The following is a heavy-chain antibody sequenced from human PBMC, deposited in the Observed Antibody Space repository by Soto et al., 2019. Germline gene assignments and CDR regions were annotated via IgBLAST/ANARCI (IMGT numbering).Heavy chain of an antibody. Sequence: EVQLVESGGGLVQPGGSLRLSCAASGFTFSSYWMSWVRQAPGKGLEWVANIKQDGSEKYYVDSVKGRFTISRDNAKNSLYLQMNSLRAEDTAVYYCERSIAARLNWFDPWGQGTLVTVSS. CDR2: IKQDGSEK. D-gene: IGHD6-6*01. J-gene: IGHJ5*02. V-gene: IGHV3-7*01. CDR3: ERSIAARLNWFDP. CDR1: GFTFSSYW.